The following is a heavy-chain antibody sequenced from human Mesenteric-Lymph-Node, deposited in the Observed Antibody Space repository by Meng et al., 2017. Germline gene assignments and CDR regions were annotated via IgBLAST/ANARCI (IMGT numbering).Heavy chain of an antibody. CDR1: GASLSDFY. D-gene: IGHD2-21*01. V-gene: IGHV3-49*03. Sequence: GESLKISCGVSGASLSDFYWSWFRQAPGKGLEWVGFIRSKAYGGTTEYAASVKGRFTISRDDSKSIAYLQMNSLKTEDTAVYYCTRDPSVVEGLDYWGQGKLVNGAS. CDR2: IRSKAYGGTT. J-gene: IGHJ4*02. CDR3: TRDPSVVEGLDY.